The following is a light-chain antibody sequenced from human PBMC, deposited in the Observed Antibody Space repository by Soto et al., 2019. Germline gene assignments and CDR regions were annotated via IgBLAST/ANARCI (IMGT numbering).Light chain of an antibody. Sequence: EIVLTQSPATLSLSPGERATLSCRASQSVSSYLAWYQQKPGQAPRLLIYDASNRATGIPARFSGGGSGTEFTLTISSLESEDFAVSYCQQRFNWPRFTFGQGTKLEIK. J-gene: IGKJ2*01. V-gene: IGKV3-11*01. CDR3: QQRFNWPRFT. CDR1: QSVSSY. CDR2: DAS.